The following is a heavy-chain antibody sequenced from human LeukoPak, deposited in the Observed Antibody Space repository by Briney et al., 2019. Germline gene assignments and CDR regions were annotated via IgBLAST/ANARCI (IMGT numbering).Heavy chain of an antibody. J-gene: IGHJ4*02. CDR2: ISGSGGST. Sequence: GGSLRLSCAGSGFTFSSYAMSWVRQAPGKGLEWASGISGSGGSTYYADSVKGRFTISRGNSKNTLYLQMNSLRVEDTAVYYCANHPTYYYDSSGGRPFDYWGQGTLVTVSS. D-gene: IGHD3-22*01. V-gene: IGHV3-23*01. CDR3: ANHPTYYYDSSGGRPFDY. CDR1: GFTFSSYA.